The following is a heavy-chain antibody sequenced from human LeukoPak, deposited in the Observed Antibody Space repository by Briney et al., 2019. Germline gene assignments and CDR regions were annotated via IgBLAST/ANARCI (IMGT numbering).Heavy chain of an antibody. J-gene: IGHJ6*02. CDR2: ISDSGSTI. V-gene: IGHV3-48*04. CDR1: GFTFSSYA. D-gene: IGHD3-10*01. Sequence: GRSLRLSCAASGFTFSSYAMHWVRQAPGKGLEWVSYISDSGSTIYYADSVKGRFTISRDNVKNSLYLQMNGLRAEDTAVYYCARAITMVRGLIYYGMDVWGQGTTVTVSS. CDR3: ARAITMVRGLIYYGMDV.